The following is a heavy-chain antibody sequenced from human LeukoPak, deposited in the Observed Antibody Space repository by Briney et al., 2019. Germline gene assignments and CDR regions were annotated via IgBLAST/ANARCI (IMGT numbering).Heavy chain of an antibody. CDR3: ARVQLWFGELYPPFDY. J-gene: IGHJ4*02. Sequence: GESLKISCKGSGYSFTSYWIGWVRQMPGKGLEWMGIIYPGDSDTRYSPSFQGQVTISADKSISTAYLQWSSLKASDTAMYYCARVQLWFGELYPPFDYWGQGALVTVSS. CDR1: GYSFTSYW. V-gene: IGHV5-51*01. D-gene: IGHD3-10*01. CDR2: IYPGDSDT.